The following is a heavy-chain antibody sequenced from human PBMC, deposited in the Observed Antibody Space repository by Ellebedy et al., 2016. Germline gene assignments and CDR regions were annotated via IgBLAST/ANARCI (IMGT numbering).Heavy chain of an antibody. V-gene: IGHV3-48*04. J-gene: IGHJ4*02. Sequence: GGSLRLSCAASGFTFSTYSMNWVRQAPGKGLEWVSYISSTSSTIYYADSVKGRFTISRDNAKNSLYLQMNSLRVEDTAVYYCARDNSRKDDYWGQGTLVTVSS. D-gene: IGHD6-13*01. CDR3: ARDNSRKDDY. CDR2: ISSTSSTI. CDR1: GFTFSTYS.